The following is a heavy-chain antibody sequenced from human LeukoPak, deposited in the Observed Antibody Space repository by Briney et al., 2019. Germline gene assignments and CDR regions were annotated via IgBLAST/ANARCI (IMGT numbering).Heavy chain of an antibody. J-gene: IGHJ3*02. Sequence: PSETLSLTCTVSGGSIRSSSYNWAWIRQPPGKGLECIGSIHYTGTTYYNPSLKSRVTISVDTSKNQFSLELSSVTAADTAVYYCARRSGWYLLLYPKQNHAFDIWGQGTMVTVSS. CDR1: GGSIRSSSYN. CDR3: ARRSGWYLLLYPKQNHAFDI. V-gene: IGHV4-39*07. CDR2: IHYTGTT. D-gene: IGHD6-19*01.